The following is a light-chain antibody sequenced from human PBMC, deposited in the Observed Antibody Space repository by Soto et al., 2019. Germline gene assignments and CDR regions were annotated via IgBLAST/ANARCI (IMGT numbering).Light chain of an antibody. CDR2: EVS. CDR3: MQGTHWPIT. CDR1: QSVVYSNGKTH. J-gene: IGKJ5*01. Sequence: DVVMTQSPLSLPVTLGQPASISCSSSQSVVYSNGKTHLSWFQQRPGQSPRRLIYEVSSRDSGVPDKFSGSGSGTDFALKISRVEAEDVGVYYCMQGTHWPITFGQGTRLEIK. V-gene: IGKV2-30*01.